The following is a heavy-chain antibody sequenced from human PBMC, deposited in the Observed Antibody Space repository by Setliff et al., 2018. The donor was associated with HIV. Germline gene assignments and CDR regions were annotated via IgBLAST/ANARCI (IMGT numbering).Heavy chain of an antibody. J-gene: IGHJ6*03. V-gene: IGHV1-46*01. CDR3: ARDGGPGSGWGDYSYYFSMDV. D-gene: IGHD6-19*01. Sequence: GASVKVSCKASGYTFSTYYLHWVRQAPGQGLEWMGVINPRGGSTSYAQTFQDRVTITRDTSASTVYMELGSLRSEDTAIYYCARDGGPGSGWGDYSYYFSMDVWGKGTTVTVSS. CDR1: GYTFSTYY. CDR2: INPRGGST.